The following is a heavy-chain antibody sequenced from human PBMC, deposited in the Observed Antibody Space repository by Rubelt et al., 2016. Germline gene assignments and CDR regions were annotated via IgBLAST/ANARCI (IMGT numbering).Heavy chain of an antibody. D-gene: IGHD6-19*01. CDR1: GSSISSSSYY. V-gene: IGHV4-39*07. CDR2: IYYSGST. J-gene: IGHJ5*02. CDR3: ARDGGGYSSGWYYCWFDP. Sequence: QLQLQESGPGLVKPSETLSLTCTVSGSSISSSSYYWGWIRQPPGKGLEWIGSIYYSGSTYYNPSLKSRVTISVDTSKNHFSLKLSSVTAADTAVYYCARDGGGYSSGWYYCWFDPWGQGTLVTVSS.